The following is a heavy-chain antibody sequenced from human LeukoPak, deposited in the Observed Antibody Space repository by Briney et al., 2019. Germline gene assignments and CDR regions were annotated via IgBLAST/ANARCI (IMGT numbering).Heavy chain of an antibody. Sequence: GRSLRLSCAASAFTVSSNYTSWVRQAPRKGLEWVSVIYSGGSTYYADSVKGRFTISRDNSKNTLCLQMNSLRAEDTAVYYCARHPERGYGYTSYWGQGTLVTVSS. CDR3: ARHPERGYGYTSY. CDR1: AFTVSSNY. CDR2: IYSGGST. V-gene: IGHV3-66*04. D-gene: IGHD5-18*01. J-gene: IGHJ4*02.